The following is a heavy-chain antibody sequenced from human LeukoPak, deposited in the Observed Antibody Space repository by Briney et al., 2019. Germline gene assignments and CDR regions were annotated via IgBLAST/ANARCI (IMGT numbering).Heavy chain of an antibody. CDR2: INHSGST. Sequence: SETLSLTCTVSGGSISSYYWSWIRQPPGKGLEWIGEINHSGSTNYNPSLKSRVTISVDTSKNQFSLKLSSVTAADTAVYYCARVSDRDGYNFRTNDAFDIWGQGTMVTVSS. J-gene: IGHJ3*02. V-gene: IGHV4-34*01. CDR1: GGSISSYY. CDR3: ARVSDRDGYNFRTNDAFDI. D-gene: IGHD5-24*01.